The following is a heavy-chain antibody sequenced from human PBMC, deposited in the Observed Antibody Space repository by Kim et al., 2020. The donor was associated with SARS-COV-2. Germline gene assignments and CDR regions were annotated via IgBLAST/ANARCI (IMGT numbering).Heavy chain of an antibody. D-gene: IGHD3-3*01. Sequence: GESLKISCKGSGYSFTSYWISWVRQMPGKGLEWMGRIDPSDSYTNYSPSFQGHVTISADQSISTAYLQWSSLKASDTAMYYCARQYDFWSGYYKNYYYYGMDVWGQGTTVTVSS. CDR2: IDPSDSYT. J-gene: IGHJ6*02. CDR1: GYSFTSYW. V-gene: IGHV5-10-1*01. CDR3: ARQYDFWSGYYKNYYYYGMDV.